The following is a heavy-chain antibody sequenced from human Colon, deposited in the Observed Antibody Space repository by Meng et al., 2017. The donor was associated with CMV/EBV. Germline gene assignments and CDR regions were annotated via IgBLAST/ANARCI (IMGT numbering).Heavy chain of an antibody. Sequence: SGGGLFKPWGSLRLSCEGSEFNFSSYYSSWVRQAPGEGLECVSSINSRSSNVYYADSVRGRFTISRDNAKNSLYLQMNSLRDDDTAVYYCARFSLVDQAFDYWGQGALVTVSS. CDR1: EFNFSSYY. D-gene: IGHD2-15*01. CDR2: INSRSSNV. CDR3: ARFSLVDQAFDY. J-gene: IGHJ4*02. V-gene: IGHV3-21*01.